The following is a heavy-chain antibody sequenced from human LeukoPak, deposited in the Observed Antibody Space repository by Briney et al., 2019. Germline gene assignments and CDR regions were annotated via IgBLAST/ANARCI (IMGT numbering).Heavy chain of an antibody. V-gene: IGHV4-61*02. CDR2: IYTSGST. CDR1: GGSISSGSYY. J-gene: IGHJ6*03. D-gene: IGHD4-17*01. Sequence: PSETLSLTCIVSGGSISSGSYYWSWIRQPAGKGLEWIGRIYTSGSTNYNPSLKSRVTISVDTSKNQFSLKLSSVTAADTAVYYCAREGYGDYGRGYYYYYMDVWGKGTTVTISS. CDR3: AREGYGDYGRGYYYYYMDV.